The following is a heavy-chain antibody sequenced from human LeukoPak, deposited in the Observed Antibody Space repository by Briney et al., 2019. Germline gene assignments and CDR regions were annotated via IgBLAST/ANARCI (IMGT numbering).Heavy chain of an antibody. CDR1: GFTFSSYG. CDR2: ISYDGSNK. Sequence: PGGSLRLSCAASGFTFSSYGMHWVRQAPGKGLEWVAVISYDGSNKYYADSVKGRFTISRDNSKNTLYLQMNSLRAEDTAVYYCAKDRDEGWLYYYYGMDVWGKGTTVTVSS. J-gene: IGHJ6*04. V-gene: IGHV3-30*18. D-gene: IGHD6-19*01. CDR3: AKDRDEGWLYYYYGMDV.